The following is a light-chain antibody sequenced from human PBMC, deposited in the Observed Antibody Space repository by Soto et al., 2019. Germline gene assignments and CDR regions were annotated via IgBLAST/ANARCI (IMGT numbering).Light chain of an antibody. Sequence: IVLTQSPGTLSLSPGERATLSCRASQTVSSNFLAWYQQKPGQAPRLLIYGASSRATGIPATFSGSGSGTDFTLTISRLEPEDLAVYYCQQYGSPPLTFGGGTKVEIK. V-gene: IGKV3-20*01. CDR3: QQYGSPPLT. CDR2: GAS. CDR1: QTVSSNF. J-gene: IGKJ4*01.